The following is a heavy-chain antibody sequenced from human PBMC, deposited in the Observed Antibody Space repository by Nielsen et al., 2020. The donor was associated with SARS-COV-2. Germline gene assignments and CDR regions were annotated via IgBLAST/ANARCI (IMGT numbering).Heavy chain of an antibody. CDR2: INPSGGST. D-gene: IGHD1-26*01. Sequence: ASVKVSCKASGYTFTSYYMHWVRQAPGQGLEWMGIINPSGGSTSYAQKFQGRVTMTRDTSTSTAYMELRSLRSEDTAVYYCARGGVPPYRVGAQDYWGQGTLVTVSS. J-gene: IGHJ4*02. CDR3: ARGGVPPYRVGAQDY. CDR1: GYTFTSYY. V-gene: IGHV1-46*01.